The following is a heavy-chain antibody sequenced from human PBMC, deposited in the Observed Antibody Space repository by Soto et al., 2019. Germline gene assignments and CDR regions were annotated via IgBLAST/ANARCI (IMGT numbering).Heavy chain of an antibody. CDR1: GFTFSSNG. V-gene: IGHV3-30*18. CDR3: AKDYYDFWSGYYSHYYYGMDV. Sequence: GGSLRLSCAASGFTFSSNGMHWVRQAPGKGLERVTVISYDGSNKYYADSVKGRFTISRDNSKNTLYLQMNSLRAEDTAAYYCAKDYYDFWSGYYSHYYYGMDVWGQGTTVTVS. J-gene: IGHJ6*02. D-gene: IGHD3-3*01. CDR2: ISYDGSNK.